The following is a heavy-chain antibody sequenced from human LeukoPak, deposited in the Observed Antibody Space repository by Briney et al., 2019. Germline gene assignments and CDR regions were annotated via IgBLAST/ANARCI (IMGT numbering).Heavy chain of an antibody. J-gene: IGHJ4*02. CDR1: GGSISSGGYY. Sequence: SETLSLTCTVSGGSISSGGYYWSWIRQPPGKGLEWIGYIYHSGSTYYNPSLKSRVTISVDRSKNQFSLKLSSVTAADTAVYYCAAGKREMATITIDYWGQGTLVTVSS. CDR2: IYHSGST. V-gene: IGHV4-30-2*01. CDR3: AAGKREMATITIDY. D-gene: IGHD5-24*01.